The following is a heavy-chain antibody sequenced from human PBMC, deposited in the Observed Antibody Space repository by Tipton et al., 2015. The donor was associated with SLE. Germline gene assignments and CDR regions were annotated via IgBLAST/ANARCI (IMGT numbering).Heavy chain of an antibody. V-gene: IGHV4-38-2*01. CDR2: IYHSGST. CDR3: ATSHERHSSGCTFDY. Sequence: LRLSCAVSRYSISTGYYWGWIRQPPGKGLEWIASIYHSGSTYYNPSLNNRVTISVDTSKNQFSLKLSSVTAADTAVYYCATSHERHSSGCTFDYWGQGTLVTVSS. J-gene: IGHJ4*02. D-gene: IGHD6-19*01. CDR1: RYSISTGYY.